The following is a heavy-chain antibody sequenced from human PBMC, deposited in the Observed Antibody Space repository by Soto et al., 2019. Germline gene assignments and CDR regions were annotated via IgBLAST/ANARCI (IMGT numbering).Heavy chain of an antibody. D-gene: IGHD6-19*01. CDR1: GFTFSSYS. J-gene: IGHJ3*02. CDR3: VWQWLVREDAFDI. CDR2: ISSSSSYI. V-gene: IGHV3-21*01. Sequence: GGSLRLSCAASGFTFSSYSMNWVRQAPGKGLEWVSSISSSSSYIYYADSVKGRFTISRDNAKNSLYLQMNSLRAEDTAVYYCVWQWLVREDAFDIWGQGTMVTVSS.